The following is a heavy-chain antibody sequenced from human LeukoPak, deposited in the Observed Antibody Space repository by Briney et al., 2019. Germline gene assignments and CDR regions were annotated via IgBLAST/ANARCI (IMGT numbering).Heavy chain of an antibody. CDR1: GGSIRSYY. CDR3: ARDNYGALDF. Sequence: SETLSLTCSVSGGSIRSYYWGWIRQPPGKGLEWIASINHTGSTYYSPSLKSRVTMSLDTSKNQFSLRLRSVTAADTAVYYCARDNYGALDFWGQGTLVTVSS. CDR2: INHTGST. J-gene: IGHJ4*02. V-gene: IGHV4-38-2*02. D-gene: IGHD4-11*01.